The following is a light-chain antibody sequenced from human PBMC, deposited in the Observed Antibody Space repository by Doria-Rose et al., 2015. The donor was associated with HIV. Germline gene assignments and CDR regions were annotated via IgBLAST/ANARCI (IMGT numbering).Light chain of an antibody. J-gene: IGKJ1*01. V-gene: IGKV3-20*01. CDR2: DGS. CDR3: HQYGTSWT. CDR1: QSVSSTY. Sequence: EIVLTQSPGTPSLSPGERATLSCRASQSVSSTYLAWYQQKPGQAPSLLIYDGSTRATGIPDRFSASGSGTDFTLTINRLEPEDFALYYCHQYGTSWTFGQGTKVEI.